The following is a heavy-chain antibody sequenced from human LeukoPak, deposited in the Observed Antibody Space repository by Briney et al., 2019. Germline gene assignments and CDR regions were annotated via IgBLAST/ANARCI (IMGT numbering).Heavy chain of an antibody. V-gene: IGHV3-74*01. J-gene: IGHJ4*02. CDR3: ARDGYSSSFYDY. D-gene: IGHD6-6*01. CDR1: GFTFSNYW. Sequence: GGSLRLSCAASGFTFSNYWMHWVRQAPGKGLVWVSRINSDGSRTTYADSVKGRFTISRDNAKNTLYLQMNSLRAEDTAVYYCARDGYSSSFYDYWGQGTLVTVSS. CDR2: INSDGSRT.